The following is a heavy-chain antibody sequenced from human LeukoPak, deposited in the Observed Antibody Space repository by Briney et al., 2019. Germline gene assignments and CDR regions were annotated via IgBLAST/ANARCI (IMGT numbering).Heavy chain of an antibody. J-gene: IGHJ6*02. V-gene: IGHV4-31*03. CDR2: IYYSENT. CDR3: ARLRWDDILTGYSPYYYYYGMDV. Sequence: PSETLSLTCTVSGGSISSGRYYWNWIRQHPGKGLEWIGYIYYSENTYYNPSLKSRVTISVDTSKNQFSLKLSSVTAADTAVYYCARLRWDDILTGYSPYYYYYGMDVWGQGTTVTVSS. D-gene: IGHD3-9*01. CDR1: GGSISSGRYY.